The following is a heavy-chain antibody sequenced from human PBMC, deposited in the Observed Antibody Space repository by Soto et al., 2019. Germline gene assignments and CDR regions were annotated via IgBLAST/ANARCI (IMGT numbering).Heavy chain of an antibody. D-gene: IGHD1-1*01. CDR1: GFTFSAYA. V-gene: IGHV3-23*01. CDR2: IHGGGGAT. J-gene: IGHJ2*01. Sequence: EVQLLGSGGGLVQPWGSLRLSCAASGFTFSAYAMGWVRQAPGKGLEWVSTIHGGGGATHYADSVKGRFTISRDDSKNTLYAQMNSLRAEDTAVYYCAKFEGHPLEYWYLDFWGRGTLVTVSS. CDR3: AKFEGHPLEYWYLDF.